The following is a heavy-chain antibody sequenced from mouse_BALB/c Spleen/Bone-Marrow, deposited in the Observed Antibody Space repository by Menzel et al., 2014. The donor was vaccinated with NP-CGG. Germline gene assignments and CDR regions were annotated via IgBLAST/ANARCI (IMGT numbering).Heavy chain of an antibody. CDR3: ARKGAMITHYYAMDY. V-gene: IGHV5-17*02. D-gene: IGHD2-4*01. CDR2: ISNGSSTI. CDR1: GFTFCSFG. Sequence: EVKLVESGGGLVQPGGSRKLSCAASGFTFCSFGMHWVRQAPGKGLEWVAYISNGSSTIYYADTVKGRFTISRDNPKNTLFLQMTSLRSEDTAMYYCARKGAMITHYYAMDYWGQGTSVTVSS. J-gene: IGHJ4*01.